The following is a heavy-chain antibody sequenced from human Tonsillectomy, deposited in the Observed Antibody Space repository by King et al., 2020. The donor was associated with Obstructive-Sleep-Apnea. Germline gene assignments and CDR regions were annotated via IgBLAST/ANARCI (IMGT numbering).Heavy chain of an antibody. D-gene: IGHD1-14*01. CDR2: LWYDGSKK. V-gene: IGHV3-33*01. CDR3: TRDQVGTVGSD. CDR1: GFTFNTYG. J-gene: IGHJ4*02. Sequence: HVQLVESGGGVVQPGRSLRLSGAASGFTFNTYGMHWVRQAPGKGLEWVALLWYDGSKKAYADSVKGRFTISRDSSKNTLYLQMDNLRAEDTAVYYCTRDQVGTVGSDWGQGTLVTVSS.